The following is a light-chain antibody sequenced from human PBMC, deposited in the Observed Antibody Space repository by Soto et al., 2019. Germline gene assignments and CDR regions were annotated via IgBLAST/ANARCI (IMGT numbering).Light chain of an antibody. CDR1: QDISNY. CDR2: DAS. CDR3: QQYDNLPPLT. Sequence: IQMTQSPSSLSASVGDRVTITCQASQDISNYLNWYQQKPGKAPKLLIYDASNLETGVPSRFSGSGSGTDLTFTISSLQPEDIATYYCQQYDNLPPLTFGGGTKVDIK. J-gene: IGKJ4*01. V-gene: IGKV1-33*01.